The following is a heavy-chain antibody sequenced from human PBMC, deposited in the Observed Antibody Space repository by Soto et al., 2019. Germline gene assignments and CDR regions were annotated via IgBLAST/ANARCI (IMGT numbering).Heavy chain of an antibody. CDR3: TRDPSYNWNYSNFDY. V-gene: IGHV3-49*03. CDR1: GFTFGDYA. D-gene: IGHD1-7*01. J-gene: IGHJ4*02. CDR2: IRSKAYGGTT. Sequence: GGSLRLSCTASGFTFGDYAMSWFRQAPGKGLEWVGFIRSKAYGGTTEYAASVKGRFTISRDDSKSIAYLQMNSLKTEDTAVYYCTRDPSYNWNYSNFDYWGQGTLVTVSS.